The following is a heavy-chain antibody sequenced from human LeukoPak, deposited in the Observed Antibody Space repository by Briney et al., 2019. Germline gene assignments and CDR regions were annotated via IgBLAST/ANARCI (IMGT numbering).Heavy chain of an antibody. V-gene: IGHV3-15*07. CDR2: IKSNTDGGTI. CDR1: GFTFSNAW. J-gene: IGHJ4*02. D-gene: IGHD3-22*01. CDR3: TTWGYSSGYCWHY. Sequence: NSGGSLRLSCAASGFTFSNAWMNWVRQAPGKGLEWVGRIKSNTDGGTIDYAAPVKGRFTLSRDDSKNTLYLQMNSLKTEDTAVYYCTTWGYSSGYCWHYWGQGTLVTVSS.